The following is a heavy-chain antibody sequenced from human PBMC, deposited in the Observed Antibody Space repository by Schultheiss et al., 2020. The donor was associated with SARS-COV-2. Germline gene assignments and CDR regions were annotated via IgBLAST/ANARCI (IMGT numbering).Heavy chain of an antibody. CDR1: GGSVSRGSYY. V-gene: IGHV4-61*01. Sequence: SETLSLTCTVSGGSVSRGSYYWSWIRQPPGKGLEWVGYIYYSGATNYNPSLKSRVTISADTSKNQFSLELTSVTAADTAVYFCVSTSDIVVAVATAWGQGTLVTVSS. CDR2: IYYSGAT. D-gene: IGHD2-15*01. J-gene: IGHJ1*01. CDR3: VSTSDIVVAVATA.